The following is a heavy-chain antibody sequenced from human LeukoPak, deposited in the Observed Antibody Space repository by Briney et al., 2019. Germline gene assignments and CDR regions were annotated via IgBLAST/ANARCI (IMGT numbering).Heavy chain of an antibody. CDR2: IWYDGSNK. V-gene: IGHV3-33*01. J-gene: IGHJ4*02. D-gene: IGHD2-15*01. CDR3: ARTPIVVVVAATYFDY. CDR1: GFTFSSYG. Sequence: GRSLRLSCAASGFTFSSYGMHWVRQAPGKGLEWVAVIWYDGSNKYYADSVKGRFTISRDNSKNTPYLQMNSLRAEDTAVYYCARTPIVVVVAATYFDYWGQGTLVTVSS.